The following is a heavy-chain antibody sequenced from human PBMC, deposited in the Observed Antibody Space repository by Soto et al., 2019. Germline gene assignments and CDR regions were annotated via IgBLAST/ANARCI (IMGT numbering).Heavy chain of an antibody. D-gene: IGHD6-19*01. CDR2: TYYKSKWYT. CDR1: GDSVSSNNAA. V-gene: IGHV6-1*01. Sequence: PSQTLSLTCAISGDSVSSNNAAWNWIRQSPSRGLEWLGRTYYKSKWYTDYAVSVKSRITINPDTSKNQFSLQLNSVTPEDTAVYYCARVRYSSGWYKSYYYYGMDVWGQGTTVTVSS. CDR3: ARVRYSSGWYKSYYYYGMDV. J-gene: IGHJ6*02.